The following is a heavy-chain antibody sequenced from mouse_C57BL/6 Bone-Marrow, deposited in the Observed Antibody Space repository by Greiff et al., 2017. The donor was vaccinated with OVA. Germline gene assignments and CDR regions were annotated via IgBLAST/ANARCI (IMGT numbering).Heavy chain of an antibody. J-gene: IGHJ3*01. D-gene: IGHD1-1*01. CDR2: INPSSGYT. CDR1: GYTFTSYW. Sequence: QVHVKQSGAELAKPGASVKLSCKASGYTFTSYWMHWVKQRPGQGLEWIGYINPSSGYTKYNQKFKDKATLTADKSSSTAYMQLSSLTYEDSAVYYCAKGGSSLFAYWGRGTLVTVSA. V-gene: IGHV1-7*01. CDR3: AKGGSSLFAY.